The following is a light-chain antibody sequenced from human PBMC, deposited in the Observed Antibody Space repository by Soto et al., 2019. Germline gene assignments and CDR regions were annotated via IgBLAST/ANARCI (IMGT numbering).Light chain of an antibody. Sequence: EILLVQSPCTLALSPGERATLSCRASQSVSGNYLAWYQQKPGQSPRLVMYDASSRATGTPERFSGSGSGTEYTLTISSLQSEDFEVYFCQSYNDWPLTFGGGTKVDIK. J-gene: IGKJ4*01. CDR3: QSYNDWPLT. CDR1: QSVSGNY. V-gene: IGKV3-20*01. CDR2: DAS.